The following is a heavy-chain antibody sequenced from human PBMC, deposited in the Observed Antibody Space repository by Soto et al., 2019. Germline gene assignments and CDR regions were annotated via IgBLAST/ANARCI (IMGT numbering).Heavy chain of an antibody. CDR2: VSGSGSST. CDR1: GFTLSTYA. J-gene: IGHJ4*02. D-gene: IGHD3-10*01. V-gene: IGHV3-23*01. CDR3: AKDDGGSGRDPFDY. Sequence: EVPLLESGGDLVQPGGSLRLSCAASGFTLSTYAMTWVRQAPGKGLEWVSTVSGSGSSTYYADSVKGRFSIPRDNSKNTLYLQMNSLRAEDTAVYYCAKDDGGSGRDPFDYWGQGTLVTVSS.